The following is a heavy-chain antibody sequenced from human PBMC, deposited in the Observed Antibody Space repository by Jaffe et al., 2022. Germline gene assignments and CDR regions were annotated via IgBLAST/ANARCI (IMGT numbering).Heavy chain of an antibody. CDR3: GSHGRDVY. CDR1: GFTFNSYW. CDR2: INPDGSRI. Sequence: EVHLVESGGGLVQPGGSLRLSCSASGFTFNSYWMHWFRQAPGKGLVWVSRINPDGSRIDYADSVKGRFTISRDNAKNTLYLQMNSLKAEDTAVYYCGSHGRDVYWAQGTLVTVSS. J-gene: IGHJ4*02. V-gene: IGHV3-74*01.